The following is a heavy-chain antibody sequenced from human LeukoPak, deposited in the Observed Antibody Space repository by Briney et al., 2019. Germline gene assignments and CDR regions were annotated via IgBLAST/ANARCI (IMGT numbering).Heavy chain of an antibody. D-gene: IGHD3-10*01. CDR2: ISDEGNTK. CDR3: ARDRGVGVRRVIITSFDY. Sequence: GRSLRLSCVVSGFTFSNFAMHWVRQAPGKGLEWVAVISDEGNTKIYADSVKGRVTISRDSSKNTMNLQMNRLRPEDTAVYYCARDRGVGVRRVIITSFDYWGQGALVSVSS. CDR1: GFTFSNFA. V-gene: IGHV3-30-3*01. J-gene: IGHJ4*02.